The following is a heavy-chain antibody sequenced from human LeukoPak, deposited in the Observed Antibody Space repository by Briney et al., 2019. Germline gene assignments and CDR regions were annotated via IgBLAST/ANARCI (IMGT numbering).Heavy chain of an antibody. V-gene: IGHV4-59*08. CDR2: IYYSGST. J-gene: IGHJ4*02. CDR1: GGSISSYY. Sequence: PSETLSLTCTVSGGSISSYYWSWLRQPPGKGLEWIGYIYYSGSTNYNPSLKSRVTISVDPSKNQFSLKLSSVTAADTAVYYCARHGPYSGSYYYFDYWGQGTLVTVSS. CDR3: ARHGPYSGSYYYFDY. D-gene: IGHD1-26*01.